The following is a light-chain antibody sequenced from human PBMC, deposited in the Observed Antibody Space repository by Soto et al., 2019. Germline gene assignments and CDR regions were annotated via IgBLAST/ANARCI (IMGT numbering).Light chain of an antibody. V-gene: IGKV2-30*01. CDR3: LEYTHWPHS. Sequence: DVVMTQSPLSLPVTLGQPASISCRSSQGLVYRNAHTYWDGFFQRPGQSPKSLIYYVSNRGFGVPDRSSGSGSGTDFTLHISRVEAEDVGVYYCLEYTHWPHSFGQGTELEIK. CDR1: QGLVYRNAHTY. CDR2: YVS. J-gene: IGKJ2*01.